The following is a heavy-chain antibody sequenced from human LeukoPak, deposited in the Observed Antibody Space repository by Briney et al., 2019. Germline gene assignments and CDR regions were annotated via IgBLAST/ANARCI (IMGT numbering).Heavy chain of an antibody. CDR2: IYYSGST. V-gene: IGHV4-39*07. J-gene: IGHJ4*02. CDR1: GGSISSSSYY. Sequence: PSETLSLTCTVSGGSISSSSYYWGWIRQPPGKGLEWIGSIYYSGSTYYNPSLKSRVTISVDTSKNQFSLKLSSVTAADTAVYYCARLRIVGGTRYFDYWGQGTLVTVSS. CDR3: ARLRIVGGTRYFDY. D-gene: IGHD1-26*01.